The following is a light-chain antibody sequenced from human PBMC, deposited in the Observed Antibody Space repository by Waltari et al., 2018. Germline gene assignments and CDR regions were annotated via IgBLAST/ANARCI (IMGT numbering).Light chain of an antibody. CDR1: QSVRTN. J-gene: IGKJ4*01. Sequence: VLLTRSPASLSVSPGDTVILSCRASQSVRTNLVWYQQKAGQAPRTLIYGASTRASGVPSRFSGSGSETDFTLIISSLQSEDAAVYFCQQYYVWPPITFGGGTKLEI. V-gene: IGKV3-15*01. CDR3: QQYYVWPPIT. CDR2: GAS.